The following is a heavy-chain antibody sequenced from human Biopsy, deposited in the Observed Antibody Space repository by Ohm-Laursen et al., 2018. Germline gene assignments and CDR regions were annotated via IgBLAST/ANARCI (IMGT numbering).Heavy chain of an antibody. CDR3: ARGSNDFGGLYFPR. CDR1: GVSITAYY. Sequence: SDTLSLTCTVSGVSITAYYWSWIRQPPGKGLECIGNIHHSGSNNYNPSLKSRLTITVDTSKNQFSLKQSSVTAADTAVYYCARGSNDFGGLYFPRWGQGTPLTVSS. D-gene: IGHD4-23*01. CDR2: IHHSGSN. V-gene: IGHV4-59*07. J-gene: IGHJ4*02.